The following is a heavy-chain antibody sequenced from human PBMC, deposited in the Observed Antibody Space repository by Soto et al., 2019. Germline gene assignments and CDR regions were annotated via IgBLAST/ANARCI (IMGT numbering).Heavy chain of an antibody. CDR2: IIPMFGTA. J-gene: IGHJ5*02. CDR3: AREVDSGYYVRWFDP. D-gene: IGHD3-22*01. V-gene: IGHV1-69*13. CDR1: GGTFSTFG. Sequence: SVKVSCKASGGTFSTFGINWVRQAPGQGVEWMGGIIPMFGTATYAQKLQDRVTITADESTSTVYMELSSLRSEDTAVYYCAREVDSGYYVRWFDPWGQGTLVTVYS.